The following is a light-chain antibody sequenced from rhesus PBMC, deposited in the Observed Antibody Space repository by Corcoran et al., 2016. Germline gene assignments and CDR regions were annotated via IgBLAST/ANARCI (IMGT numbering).Light chain of an antibody. CDR1: QGISNY. Sequence: DIQMTQSPSSLSASVGDTVTITRRASQGISNYLAWYQQKPGKAPKPLIHYASNLESGAQSRCSGSGSGTDFTLTISSLQPEDFALNYCPQHNSYPRTFGQGTKVEI. CDR3: PQHNSYPRT. V-gene: IGKV1S14*01. CDR2: YAS. J-gene: IGKJ1*01.